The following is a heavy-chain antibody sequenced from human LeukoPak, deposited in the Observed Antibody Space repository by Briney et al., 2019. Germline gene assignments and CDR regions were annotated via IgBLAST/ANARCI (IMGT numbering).Heavy chain of an antibody. V-gene: IGHV3-74*01. CDR3: ARDPPRRSSGWYGAADY. J-gene: IGHJ4*02. Sequence: PGGSLRLSCAASGFTFSSYWMHWVRHAPGKGLVWVSRINSDGSSTSYADSVKGRFTISRDNAKNTLYLQMNSLRAEDTAVYYGARDPPRRSSGWYGAADYWGQGTLVTVSS. CDR1: GFTFSSYW. CDR2: INSDGSST. D-gene: IGHD6-19*01.